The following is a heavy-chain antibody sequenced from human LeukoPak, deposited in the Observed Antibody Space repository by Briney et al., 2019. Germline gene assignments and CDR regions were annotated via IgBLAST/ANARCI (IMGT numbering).Heavy chain of an antibody. CDR2: ISSSGSYI. CDR1: GFTFSSYT. D-gene: IGHD3-10*01. CDR3: ARDVFVTMVRGVITRYYYGMDV. Sequence: PGGSLRLSCAASGFTFSSYTMSWVRQAPGKGLEWVSSISSSGSYIYYADSGKGRFTISRDNAKNSLYLQMNSLRAEDTAVYYCARDVFVTMVRGVITRYYYGMDVWGQGSTVTVSS. V-gene: IGHV3-21*01. J-gene: IGHJ6*02.